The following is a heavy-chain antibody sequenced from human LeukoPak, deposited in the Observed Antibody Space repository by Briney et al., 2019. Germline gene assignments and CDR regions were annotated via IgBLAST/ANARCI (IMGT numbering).Heavy chain of an antibody. J-gene: IGHJ5*02. D-gene: IGHD3-22*01. CDR3: ASQYYYDSSGYPT. CDR1: GYTFTSYG. CDR2: TSAYNGNT. Sequence: ASVKVSCKASGYTFTSYGISWVRQAPGQGLEWMGWTSAYNGNTNYAQKLQGRVTMTTDTSTSTAYMELRSLRSDDTAVYYCASQYYYDSSGYPTSGQGTLVTVSS. V-gene: IGHV1-18*01.